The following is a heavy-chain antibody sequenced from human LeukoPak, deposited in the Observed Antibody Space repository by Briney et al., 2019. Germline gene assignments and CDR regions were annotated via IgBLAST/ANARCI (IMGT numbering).Heavy chain of an antibody. D-gene: IGHD2-8*01. J-gene: IGHJ6*02. Sequence: PGGSLRLSCAASGFTVSSNYMSWVRQAPGKGLEWVSVIYSGGSTYYADSVKGRFTISRDNSKNTLYLQMNSLRAEDTAVYYCARDLVLSPNGGVWGQETTVTVSS. CDR2: IYSGGST. CDR3: ARDLVLSPNGGV. V-gene: IGHV3-66*01. CDR1: GFTVSSNY.